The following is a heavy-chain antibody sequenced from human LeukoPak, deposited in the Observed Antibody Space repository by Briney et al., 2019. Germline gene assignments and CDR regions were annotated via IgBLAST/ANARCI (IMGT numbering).Heavy chain of an antibody. Sequence: SQTLSLTCTVSGGSISSGGYYWSWIRQHPGTGLEWIGYIYYSGSTYYNPSLKSRVTISVDTSKNQFSLKLSSVTAADTAVYYCARYMSNGDYPNLDYWGQGTLVTVSS. CDR2: IYYSGST. CDR3: ARYMSNGDYPNLDY. CDR1: GGSISSGGYY. V-gene: IGHV4-31*03. J-gene: IGHJ4*02. D-gene: IGHD4-17*01.